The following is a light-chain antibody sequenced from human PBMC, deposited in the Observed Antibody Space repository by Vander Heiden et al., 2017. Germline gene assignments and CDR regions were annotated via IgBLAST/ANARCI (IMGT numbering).Light chain of an antibody. J-gene: IGKJ2*01. V-gene: IGKV1-12*01. CDR2: AAS. CDR1: QGIGSW. CDR3: QQAHIFPYT. Sequence: DIRMTQSPSSVSASVGDRVSITCRASQGIGSWLVWYQQKSGKAPKLLIYAASTLESGVPSRFSGSGSGTDFTLTITSLQPEDFATYYCQQAHIFPYTFGQGTKMDIK.